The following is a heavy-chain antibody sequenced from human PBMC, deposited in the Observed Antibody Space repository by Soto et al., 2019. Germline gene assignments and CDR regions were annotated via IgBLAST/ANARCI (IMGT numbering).Heavy chain of an antibody. Sequence: QVQLVESGGGVVQPGRSLRLSCAASGFTFSSYGMHWVRQAPGKGLEWVAVIWYDGSNKYYADSVKGRFTISRDNSKNKLYLQMNSLRAEDTAVYYCARDGFGEWYGMDVWGQGTTVTVSS. CDR2: IWYDGSNK. CDR3: ARDGFGEWYGMDV. D-gene: IGHD3-10*01. J-gene: IGHJ6*02. CDR1: GFTFSSYG. V-gene: IGHV3-33*01.